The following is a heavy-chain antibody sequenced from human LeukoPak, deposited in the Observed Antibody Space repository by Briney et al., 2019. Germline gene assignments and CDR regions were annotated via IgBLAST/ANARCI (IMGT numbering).Heavy chain of an antibody. CDR3: AKLAYCGGDCYSGGVFDY. V-gene: IGHV3-23*01. Sequence: GGSLRLSCAASGFTFSSYAMSWVRQAPGKGLEWVSAISGSGGSTYYADSVKGRFTISRDNSKNTLYQQMNSLRAEDTAVYYCAKLAYCGGDCYSGGVFDYWGQGTLVTVSS. CDR1: GFTFSSYA. D-gene: IGHD2-21*02. CDR2: ISGSGGST. J-gene: IGHJ4*02.